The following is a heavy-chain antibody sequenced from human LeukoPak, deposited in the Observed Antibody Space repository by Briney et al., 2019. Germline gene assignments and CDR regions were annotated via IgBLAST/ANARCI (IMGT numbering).Heavy chain of an antibody. Sequence: ASVKVSFKASGGTFSSYAISWVRQAPGQGLEWMGGIIPIFGTANYAQKFQGRVTITADESTSTAYMELSSLRSEDTAVYYCARGGYCSSTSCYAIFDCWGQGTLVTVSS. V-gene: IGHV1-69*13. CDR2: IIPIFGTA. CDR1: GGTFSSYA. J-gene: IGHJ4*02. CDR3: ARGGYCSSTSCYAIFDC. D-gene: IGHD2-2*01.